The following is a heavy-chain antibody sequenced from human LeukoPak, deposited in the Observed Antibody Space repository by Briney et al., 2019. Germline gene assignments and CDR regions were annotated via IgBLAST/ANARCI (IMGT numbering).Heavy chain of an antibody. Sequence: PGGSLRLPCAASGFTFSSYGMHWVRQAPGKGLVWVAVISYDGSNKYYADSVKGRFTISRDNSKNTLYLQMNSLRAEDTAVYYCAKDETVAAAALPFDYWGQGTLVTVSS. CDR3: AKDETVAAAALPFDY. D-gene: IGHD6-13*01. V-gene: IGHV3-30*18. CDR1: GFTFSSYG. CDR2: ISYDGSNK. J-gene: IGHJ4*02.